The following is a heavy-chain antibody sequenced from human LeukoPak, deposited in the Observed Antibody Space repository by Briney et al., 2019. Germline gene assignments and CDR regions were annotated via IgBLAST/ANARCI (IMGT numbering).Heavy chain of an antibody. J-gene: IGHJ4*02. CDR2: ISWNSGSI. CDR3: AKGYYYDSSGYYDC. Sequence: PGGSLRLSCAASGFTFSSYAMPWVRQAPGKGLEWVSGISWNSGSIGYADSVKGRFTISRDNAKNSLYLQMNSLRAEDTALYYCAKGYYYDSSGYYDCWGQGTLVTVSS. V-gene: IGHV3-9*01. D-gene: IGHD3-22*01. CDR1: GFTFSSYA.